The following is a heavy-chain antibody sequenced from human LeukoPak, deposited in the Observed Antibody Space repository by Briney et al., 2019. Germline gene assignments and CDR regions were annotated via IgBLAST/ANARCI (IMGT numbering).Heavy chain of an antibody. D-gene: IGHD1-26*01. CDR3: ARDLVGALDF. J-gene: IGHJ4*02. CDR1: GFTFDDYG. V-gene: IGHV3-74*01. Sequence: GGSLRLSCAASGFTFDDYGMSWVRQAPGKGLVWVSRIHSDESSARYADSVKGRFTISRDNAKNTLYLQMNSLRAEDTAVYYCARDLVGALDFWGQGTLVTVSS. CDR2: IHSDESSA.